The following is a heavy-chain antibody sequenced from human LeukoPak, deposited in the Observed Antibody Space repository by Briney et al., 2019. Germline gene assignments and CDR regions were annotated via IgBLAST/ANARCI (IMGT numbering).Heavy chain of an antibody. CDR2: LWVDGTRK. CDR1: GFPFSQHG. CDR3: VAVLVPAAFWHFDV. V-gene: IGHV3-33*01. D-gene: IGHD2-2*01. Sequence: GTSLRLSCATSGFPFSQHGYHGARQAPGKGLEGTAVLWVDGTRKYYADSVEGRFTISRDNSKSTLYLQIDSLRPEDTAVYYCVAVLVPAAFWHFDVWGRGTQVTVSS. J-gene: IGHJ2*01.